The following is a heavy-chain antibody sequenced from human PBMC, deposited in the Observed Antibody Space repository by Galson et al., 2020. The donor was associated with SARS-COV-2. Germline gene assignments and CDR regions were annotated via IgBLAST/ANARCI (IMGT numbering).Heavy chain of an antibody. Sequence: GGSLRLSCAASGYTFSSYAMRWVRQAPGKGLEWVSSITGSGGSTYYADSVKGRFTISRDNSKNTLYLQMNSLRAEDTALYYCANGAVGGSFRAMNYWGQGTLVTVSS. V-gene: IGHV3-23*01. D-gene: IGHD1-26*01. CDR3: ANGAVGGSFRAMNY. CDR1: GYTFSSYA. CDR2: ITGSGGST. J-gene: IGHJ4*02.